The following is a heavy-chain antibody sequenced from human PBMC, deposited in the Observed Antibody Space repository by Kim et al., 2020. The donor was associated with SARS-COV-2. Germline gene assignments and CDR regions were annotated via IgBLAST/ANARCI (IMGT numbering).Heavy chain of an antibody. V-gene: IGHV3-48*03. D-gene: IGHD3-22*01. Sequence: GRFTISRDNAKNSLYLQMNSLRAEDTAVYYCARRSNYYDSSGYYYYAFDIWGQGTMVTVSS. J-gene: IGHJ3*02. CDR3: ARRSNYYDSSGYYYYAFDI.